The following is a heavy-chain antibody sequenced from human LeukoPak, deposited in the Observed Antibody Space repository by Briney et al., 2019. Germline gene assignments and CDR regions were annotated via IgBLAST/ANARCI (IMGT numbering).Heavy chain of an antibody. D-gene: IGHD2/OR15-2a*01. CDR3: VRDFTNIRGGGYFDN. J-gene: IGHJ4*02. CDR2: IWFGGGKI. Sequence: PGRSLRLSCAASGFPFSSYAMHWLRQAPGKGLEWVAVIWFGGGKIYYADSVKGRFTISRDNSKNTLYLQMNSLRAEDTAVYHCVRDFTNIRGGGYFDNWGQGTLVTVSS. V-gene: IGHV3-33*01. CDR1: GFPFSSYA.